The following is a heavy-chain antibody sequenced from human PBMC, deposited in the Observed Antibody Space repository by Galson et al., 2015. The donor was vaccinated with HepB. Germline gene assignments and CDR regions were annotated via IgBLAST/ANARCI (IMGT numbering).Heavy chain of an antibody. Sequence: TLSLTCTVSGGSISSGGYYWSWIRQHPGKGLEWIGYIYYSGSTYYNPSPKSRVTISVDTSKNQFSLKLSSVTAADTAVYYCAFLKYCSSTSCLFHGMDVWGQGTTVTVSS. D-gene: IGHD2-2*01. J-gene: IGHJ6*02. CDR2: IYYSGST. V-gene: IGHV4-31*03. CDR3: AFLKYCSSTSCLFHGMDV. CDR1: GGSISSGGYY.